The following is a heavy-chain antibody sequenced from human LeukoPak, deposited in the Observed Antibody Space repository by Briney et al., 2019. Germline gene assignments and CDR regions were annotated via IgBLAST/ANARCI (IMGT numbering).Heavy chain of an antibody. CDR1: GGSSSGYY. CDR3: ARGRRNIVVVPGYMDV. J-gene: IGHJ6*03. CDR2: INHNGST. V-gene: IGHV4-34*01. D-gene: IGHD2-2*01. Sequence: SETLSLTCAVYGGSSSGYYWSWIRQPPGKGLEWIGEINHNGSTNYNSSLKSQVTISVDTSKNQFSLKLSSVTAADTAVYYCARGRRNIVVVPGYMDVWGKGTTVTVSS.